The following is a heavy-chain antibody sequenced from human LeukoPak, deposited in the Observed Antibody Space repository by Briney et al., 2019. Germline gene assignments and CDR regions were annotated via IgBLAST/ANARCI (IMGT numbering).Heavy chain of an antibody. CDR1: GFTFSNYA. D-gene: IGHD3-22*01. CDR3: AKDPNDSSGYYSHFDY. Sequence: PGGSLRLSCAASGFTFSNYAMSWVRQAPGKGLEWVSAIDGSGGSTYYADSVEGRFTISRDNSKNTLYLQMNSLRAEDTAVYYCAKDPNDSSGYYSHFDYWGQGTLVTVSS. CDR2: IDGSGGST. J-gene: IGHJ4*02. V-gene: IGHV3-23*01.